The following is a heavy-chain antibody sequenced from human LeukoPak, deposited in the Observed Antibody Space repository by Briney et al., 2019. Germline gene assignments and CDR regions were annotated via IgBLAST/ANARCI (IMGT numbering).Heavy chain of an antibody. V-gene: IGHV3-21*01. D-gene: IGHD3-10*01. J-gene: IGHJ4*02. CDR3: ARDGAAFGSHFAY. CDR2: ISSSSSYI. CDR1: GFTFSSYS. Sequence: GGSLRLSCAASGFTFSSYSMNWVRQAPGKGLEWVSSISSSSSYIYYADSVKGRFTISRDNAKNSLYLQMNSLRIEDTAVYYCARDGAAFGSHFAYWGQGTLVTVSS.